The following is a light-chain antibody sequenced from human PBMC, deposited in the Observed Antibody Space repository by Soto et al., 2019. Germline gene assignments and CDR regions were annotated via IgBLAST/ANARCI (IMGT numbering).Light chain of an antibody. CDR3: QQYTSPPWT. V-gene: IGKV1-5*03. CDR1: QTISSW. CDR2: KAS. Sequence: DIQMTQSPSTLSGSVGXRVTITCRASQTISSWLAWYQQKPGKAPKLLIYKASTLKSGVPSRFSGSGSGTEFTLTISSLQPDDFATYYCQQYTSPPWTFGQGTKVDIK. J-gene: IGKJ1*01.